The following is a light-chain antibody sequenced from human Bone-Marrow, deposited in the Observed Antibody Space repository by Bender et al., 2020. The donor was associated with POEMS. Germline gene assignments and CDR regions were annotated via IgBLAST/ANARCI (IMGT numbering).Light chain of an antibody. CDR2: SNN. J-gene: IGLJ3*02. Sequence: SGTSSNFGNNAANWYQHVPGTAPKLLIYSNNQRPSGVPDRFSASTSGTSASLAISGLHSDDEADYYCSSWDDSLNGWVFGGRTKLTVL. CDR1: SSNFGNNA. CDR3: SSWDDSLNGWV. V-gene: IGLV1-44*01.